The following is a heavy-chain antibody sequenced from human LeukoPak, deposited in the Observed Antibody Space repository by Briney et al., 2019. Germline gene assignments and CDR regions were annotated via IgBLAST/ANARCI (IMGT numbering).Heavy chain of an antibody. V-gene: IGHV3-64D*06. J-gene: IGHJ4*02. CDR3: VKGGAGPHDY. Sequence: GGSLRLSCSASGFTFSSYAMHWVRQAPGKGPEYVSAISSNGGSTYYADSVKGRFTISRDNSKNTLYLQMSSLRAEDTAVYYCVKGGAGPHDYWGQGTLVTVSS. CDR2: ISSNGGST. CDR1: GFTFSSYA. D-gene: IGHD4-17*01.